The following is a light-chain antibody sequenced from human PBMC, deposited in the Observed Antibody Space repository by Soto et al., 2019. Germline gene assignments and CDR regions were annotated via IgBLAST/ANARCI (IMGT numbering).Light chain of an antibody. CDR1: SSDIGGYNS. CDR2: EVT. J-gene: IGLJ1*01. Sequence: QSVLTQPASVSGSPGQSITISCTGISSDIGGYNSVSWYQQHPGKAPKLMIYEVTNRPSGVSNRFSGSESGNTASLTISGLQAEDEADYYCSSHTGSRTYVFGTGTKVTVL. V-gene: IGLV2-14*01. CDR3: SSHTGSRTYV.